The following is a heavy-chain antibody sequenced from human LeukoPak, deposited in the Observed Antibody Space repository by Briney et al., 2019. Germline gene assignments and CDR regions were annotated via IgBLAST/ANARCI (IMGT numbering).Heavy chain of an antibody. CDR2: ISWNSGSI. V-gene: IGHV3-9*01. CDR3: AKVLRYFDWLQDDAFDI. D-gene: IGHD3-9*01. Sequence: GGSLRLSCAASGFTFSSYWMHWVRQAPGKGLEWVPGISWNSGSIGYADSVKGRFTISRDNAKNSLYLQMNSLRAEDTALYYCAKVLRYFDWLQDDAFDIWGQGTMVTVSS. J-gene: IGHJ3*02. CDR1: GFTFSSYW.